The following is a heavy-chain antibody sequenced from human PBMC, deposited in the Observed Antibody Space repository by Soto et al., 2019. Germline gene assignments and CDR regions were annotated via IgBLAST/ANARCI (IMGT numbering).Heavy chain of an antibody. CDR3: ATGVTFGGVIVIPQAPGVAFDI. V-gene: IGHV1-24*01. Sequence: QVPLVQSGAEVKKPGASVKVSCKVSGYTLTELSMHWVRQAPGKGLEWMGGFDPEDGETIYAQKFQGRVTMTEDTSTDTAYMELSSLRSEDTAVYYCATGVTFGGVIVIPQAPGVAFDIWGQGTMVTVSS. CDR2: FDPEDGET. D-gene: IGHD3-16*02. J-gene: IGHJ3*02. CDR1: GYTLTELS.